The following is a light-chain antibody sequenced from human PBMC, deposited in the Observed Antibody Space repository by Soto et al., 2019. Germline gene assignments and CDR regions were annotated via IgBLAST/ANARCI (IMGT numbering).Light chain of an antibody. CDR2: EGT. V-gene: IGLV2-23*01. CDR3: CSYARGSTYV. CDR1: SSDVGSYDL. Sequence: QYALTQPASVSGSPGQSITISCTGTSSDVGSYDLVSWYQQHPGKAPKLMMYEGTERPSGVSNRFSGSKSGNTASLTISGLQAEDEADYYCCSYARGSTYVFGTGTKLTVL. J-gene: IGLJ1*01.